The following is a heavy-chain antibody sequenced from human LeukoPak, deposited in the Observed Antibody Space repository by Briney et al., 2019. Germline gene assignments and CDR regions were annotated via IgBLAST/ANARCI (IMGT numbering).Heavy chain of an antibody. CDR3: ASSRNIAAAGTKLDY. CDR1: GYTFTSYY. J-gene: IGHJ4*02. CDR2: INPSGGST. D-gene: IGHD6-13*01. Sequence: ASVKVSCKASGYTFTSYYMHWVRQAPGQGLEWMGIINPSGGSTSYAQKFQGRVTMTRDTSTSTVYMELSSLRSDDTAVYYCASSRNIAAAGTKLDYWGQGTLVTVSS. V-gene: IGHV1-46*01.